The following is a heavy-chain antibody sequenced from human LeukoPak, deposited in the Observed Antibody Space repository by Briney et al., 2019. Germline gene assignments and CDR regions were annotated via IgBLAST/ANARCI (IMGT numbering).Heavy chain of an antibody. CDR3: ARHLYRFGELLWLAV. CDR2: IYYSGST. D-gene: IGHD3-10*01. J-gene: IGHJ4*02. CDR1: GGSISSGGYY. V-gene: IGHV4-31*03. Sequence: SQTLSLTCTVSGGSISSGGYYWSWICQHPGKGLEWIGYIYYSGSTYYNPSLKSRVTISVDTSKNQFSLKLSSVTAADTAVYYCARHLYRFGELLWLAVWGQGTLVTVSS.